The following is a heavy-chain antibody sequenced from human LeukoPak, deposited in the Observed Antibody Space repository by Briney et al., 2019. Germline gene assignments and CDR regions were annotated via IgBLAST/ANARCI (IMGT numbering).Heavy chain of an antibody. V-gene: IGHV3-74*01. CDR3: ARDRQLWALWDFDY. CDR1: GFTFSSYW. D-gene: IGHD5-18*01. J-gene: IGHJ4*02. Sequence: GGSLRLSCAASGFTFSSYWMHWVRQAPGKGLVWVSRINTDGSSTSYADSVKGRFTISRDNAKNTLYLQMNSLRAEDTAVYYCARDRQLWALWDFDYWGKGTLVTVSS. CDR2: INTDGSST.